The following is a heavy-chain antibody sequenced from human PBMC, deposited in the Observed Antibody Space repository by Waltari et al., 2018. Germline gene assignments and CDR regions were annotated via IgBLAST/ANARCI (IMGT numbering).Heavy chain of an antibody. CDR1: GFTFSSYA. CDR3: AKDPRRGYYGSVCDY. J-gene: IGHJ4*02. D-gene: IGHD3-10*01. Sequence: EVQLLESGGGLVQPGGSLRLSCAASGFTFSSYAMSWVRQAPGKGMEWVSAIRGSGGRTYYADSVKGRFTISRDNSKNTLYLQMNSLRAEDTAVYYCAKDPRRGYYGSVCDYWGQGTLVTVSS. V-gene: IGHV3-23*01. CDR2: IRGSGGRT.